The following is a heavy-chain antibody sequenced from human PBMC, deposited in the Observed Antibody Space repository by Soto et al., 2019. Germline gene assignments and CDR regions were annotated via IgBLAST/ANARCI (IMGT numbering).Heavy chain of an antibody. D-gene: IGHD6-19*01. CDR3: ARLGIAVAGTYYYYGMDV. CDR2: IYYSGST. CDR1: GGSISSSRYY. Sequence: SETLSLTCTVSGGSISSSRYYWGWIRQPPGKGLEWIGSIYYSGSTYYNPSLKSRVTISVDTSKNQFSLKLSSVTAADTAVYYCARLGIAVAGTYYYYGMDVWGQGTTVTVSS. J-gene: IGHJ6*02. V-gene: IGHV4-39*01.